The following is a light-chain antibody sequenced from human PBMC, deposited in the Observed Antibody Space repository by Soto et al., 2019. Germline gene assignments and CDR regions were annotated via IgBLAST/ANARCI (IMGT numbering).Light chain of an antibody. V-gene: IGLV8-61*01. Sequence: QTVVTQEPSFSVSPGGTVTLTCGLSSGSVSTSYYPSWYQQTPGQAPRTLIYSTNTRSSGVPDRFSGSILRNKAALTITGAQADDESDYYCVLYIGSGILFGGGTKLTVL. CDR3: VLYIGSGIL. CDR1: SGSVSTSYY. CDR2: STN. J-gene: IGLJ2*01.